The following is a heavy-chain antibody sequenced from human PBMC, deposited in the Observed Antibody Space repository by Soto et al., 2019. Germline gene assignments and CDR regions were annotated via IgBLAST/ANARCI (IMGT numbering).Heavy chain of an antibody. V-gene: IGHV3-23*01. CDR3: AKWSGYYAYYSEMDV. D-gene: IGHD5-12*01. CDR1: GFSFGGYA. J-gene: IGHJ6*02. Sequence: GGSLRLSCAGYGFSFGGYAMSWVRQAPGKGLEWISGVSGGGTSTYYAGSVKGRFTISRDSSVVYLQMNSLRADDTAVYYCAKWSGYYAYYSEMDVWGRGTTVTVSS. CDR2: VSGGGTST.